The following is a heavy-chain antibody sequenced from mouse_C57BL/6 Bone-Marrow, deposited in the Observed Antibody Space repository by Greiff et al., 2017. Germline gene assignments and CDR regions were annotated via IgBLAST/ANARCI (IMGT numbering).Heavy chain of an antibody. Sequence: EVNVVESGGGLVQPGGSLKLSCAASGFTFSDYYMYWVRQTPEKRLEWVAYISNGGGSTYYPDTVKGRFTISRDNAKNTLYLQMSRLKSEDTAMYYCARGPGVVTHYYAMDYWGQGTSVTVSS. V-gene: IGHV5-12*01. D-gene: IGHD1-1*01. CDR3: ARGPGVVTHYYAMDY. CDR2: ISNGGGST. J-gene: IGHJ4*01. CDR1: GFTFSDYY.